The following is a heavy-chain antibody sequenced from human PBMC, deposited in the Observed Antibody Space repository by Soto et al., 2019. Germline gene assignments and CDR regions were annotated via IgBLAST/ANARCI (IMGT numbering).Heavy chain of an antibody. J-gene: IGHJ6*02. CDR3: ARSIAAAGTFYYYGMDV. CDR2: MNPNSGNT. D-gene: IGHD6-13*01. V-gene: IGHV1-8*01. Sequence: QVQLVQSGAEVKKPGASVKVSCKASGYTFTSYDINWVRQATGQGLEWMGWMNPNSGNTGYAQKFQGRVTMTRNTSISTAYMELSSLRSEDTAVYYCARSIAAAGTFYYYGMDVWGQGTTVTVSS. CDR1: GYTFTSYD.